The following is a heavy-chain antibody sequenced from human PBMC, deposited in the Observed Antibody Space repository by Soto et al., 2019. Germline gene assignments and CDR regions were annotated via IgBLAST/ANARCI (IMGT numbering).Heavy chain of an antibody. CDR1: GGSISVYY. CDR3: ARGVGSSPPRY. Sequence: SETLSLTCTISGGSISVYYWSWIRQSPGQRLEWIGYIYDSGSPYYNPSLKTRVTIAADSSKNQISLKLTSATAADTAVYYCARGVGSSPPRYWGRGTLVTVSS. J-gene: IGHJ4*02. D-gene: IGHD3-9*01. V-gene: IGHV4-59*01. CDR2: IYDSGSP.